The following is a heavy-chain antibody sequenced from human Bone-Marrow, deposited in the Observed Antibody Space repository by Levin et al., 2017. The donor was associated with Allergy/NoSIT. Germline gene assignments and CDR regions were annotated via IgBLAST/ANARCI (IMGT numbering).Heavy chain of an antibody. J-gene: IGHJ4*02. V-gene: IGHV3-48*03. D-gene: IGHD4-23*01. Sequence: GGSLRLSCAASGFNFNDYEMSWVRQAPGKGLEWISYIDGSSTTIYYADSVKGRFTISRDNAKNSLYLHMNNLRADDTAVYYCATGKTYWGQGTLVAVSS. CDR2: IDGSSTTI. CDR1: GFNFNDYE. CDR3: ATGKTY.